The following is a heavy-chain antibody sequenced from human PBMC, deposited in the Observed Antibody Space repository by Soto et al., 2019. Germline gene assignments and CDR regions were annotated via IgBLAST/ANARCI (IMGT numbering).Heavy chain of an antibody. D-gene: IGHD4-17*01. Sequence: SETLSLTCAVYGGSFSGYYWSWIRQPPGKGLEWIGEINHSGSTNYNPSLKSRVTISVDTSKNQFSLKLSSVTAADTAVYYCARAPDYGDYFLYYWGQGTLVTVSS. J-gene: IGHJ4*02. CDR1: GGSFSGYY. CDR3: ARAPDYGDYFLYY. V-gene: IGHV4-34*01. CDR2: INHSGST.